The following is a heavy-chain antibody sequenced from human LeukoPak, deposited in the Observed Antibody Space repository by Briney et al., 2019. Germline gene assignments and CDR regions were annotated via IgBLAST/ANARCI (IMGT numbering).Heavy chain of an antibody. Sequence: GASVKVSCKASGGTFSSYAISWVRQAPGRGLEWMGGIIPIFGTANYAQKFQGRVTITADESTSTAYMELSSLRSEDTAVYYCARSSSSWSYYYYGKDVWGQGTTVTVSS. CDR1: GGTFSSYA. CDR3: ARSSSSWSYYYYGKDV. J-gene: IGHJ6*02. D-gene: IGHD6-13*01. CDR2: IIPIFGTA. V-gene: IGHV1-69*13.